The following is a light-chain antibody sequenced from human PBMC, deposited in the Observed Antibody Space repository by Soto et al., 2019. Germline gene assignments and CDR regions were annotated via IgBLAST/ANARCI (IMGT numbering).Light chain of an antibody. Sequence: VMTQAPATLSVSPGERATLSCRASQTINNNVAWYQLKYGQVPRLLIYGASTRATDIPARFSGSGSGTEFTLTISSLQPDDFATYYCQHYNSYSEAFGQGTKVDIK. CDR3: QHYNSYSEA. CDR2: GAS. J-gene: IGKJ1*01. V-gene: IGKV3-15*01. CDR1: QTINNN.